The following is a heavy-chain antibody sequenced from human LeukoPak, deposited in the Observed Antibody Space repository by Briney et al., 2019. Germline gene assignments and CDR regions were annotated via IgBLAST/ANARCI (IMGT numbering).Heavy chain of an antibody. D-gene: IGHD6-13*01. CDR2: IYYSGST. CDR1: GGSISSYY. Sequence: SETLSLTCTVSGGSISSYYWSWIRQPPGKGLEWIGYIYYSGSTNYNPSLKSRVTISVDTSKNQFSLKLSSVTAADTAVYYCASVSAAGYFDYWGQGTLVTVPS. V-gene: IGHV4-59*01. CDR3: ASVSAAGYFDY. J-gene: IGHJ4*02.